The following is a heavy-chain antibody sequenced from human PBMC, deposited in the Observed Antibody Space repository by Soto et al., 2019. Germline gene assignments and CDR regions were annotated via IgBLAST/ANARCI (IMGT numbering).Heavy chain of an antibody. Sequence: SETLSLTYAVSGGAISSGDYYCSWIRQPPGKGLEWIGYIYYSGSTYYNPSLKSRVTISVDTSKNQFSLKLSSVTAADTAVYYCARDRSLVQLFVDYWGQGTLVTVSS. CDR3: ARDRSLVQLFVDY. D-gene: IGHD5-18*01. CDR2: IYYSGST. V-gene: IGHV4-30-4*01. J-gene: IGHJ4*02. CDR1: GGAISSGDYY.